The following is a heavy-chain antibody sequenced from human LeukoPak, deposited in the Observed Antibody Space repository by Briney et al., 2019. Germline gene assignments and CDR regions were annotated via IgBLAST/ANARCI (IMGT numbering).Heavy chain of an antibody. CDR1: GFTFSSNE. V-gene: IGHV3-21*01. D-gene: IGHD3-3*01. CDR2: ISISSNYI. CDR3: ARGSRFGVVGRDAFDI. Sequence: GGFLRLSCAASGFTFSSNEMNWVRQAPGKGLEWVSFISISSNYIYYADSVKGRFTISRDNAKNSLYLQMNSLRAEDTAVYYCARGSRFGVVGRDAFDIWGQGTMVTVSS. J-gene: IGHJ3*02.